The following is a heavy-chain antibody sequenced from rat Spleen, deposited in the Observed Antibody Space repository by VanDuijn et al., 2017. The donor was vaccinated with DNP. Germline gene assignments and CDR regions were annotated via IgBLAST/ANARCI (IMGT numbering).Heavy chain of an antibody. J-gene: IGHJ1*01. CDR2: IKAKSNNYAT. Sequence: EVQVLESGGGLVQPGNSLKLSCATSGFTFSTAWMYWYRQFPEKRLEWVARIKAKSNNYATDYTESVKGRFTISRDDSKRSIYLQMNNLKEEDTAIYYCACDYYNSYWYFDFWGPGTMVTVSS. CDR3: ACDYYNSYWYFDF. V-gene: IGHV6-6*01. CDR1: GFTFSTAW. D-gene: IGHD1-2*01.